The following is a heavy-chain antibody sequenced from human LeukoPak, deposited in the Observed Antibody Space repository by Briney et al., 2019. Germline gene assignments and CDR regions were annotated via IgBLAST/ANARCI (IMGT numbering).Heavy chain of an antibody. CDR3: ARDTGYSYDTYYDSSGYPASFDS. V-gene: IGHV1-18*01. Sequence: GASVKVSCKASGYTFTSYGISWVRQAPGQGLEWMGWISAYNGNTNYAQKLQGRVTMTTDTSTSTAYMELRSLRSDDTAVYYCARDTGYSYDTYYDSSGYPASFDSWGQGTLVTVSS. CDR1: GYTFTSYG. J-gene: IGHJ4*02. CDR2: ISAYNGNT. D-gene: IGHD3-22*01.